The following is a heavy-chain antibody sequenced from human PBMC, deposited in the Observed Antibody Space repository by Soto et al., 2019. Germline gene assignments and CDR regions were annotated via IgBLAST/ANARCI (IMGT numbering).Heavy chain of an antibody. CDR1: GYTFTSYG. CDR2: ISAYNGNT. V-gene: IGHV1-18*01. CDR3: ARGFGYCSSTSCYDGAFDI. J-gene: IGHJ3*02. D-gene: IGHD2-2*03. Sequence: ASVKVSCKASGYTFTSYGISWVRQAPGQGLEWMGWISAYNGNTNCAQKLQGRVTMTTDTSTSTAYMELRSLRSDDTAVYYCARGFGYCSSTSCYDGAFDIWGQGTMVTVSS.